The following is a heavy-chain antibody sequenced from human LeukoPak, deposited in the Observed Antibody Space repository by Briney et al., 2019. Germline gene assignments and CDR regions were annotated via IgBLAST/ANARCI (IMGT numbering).Heavy chain of an antibody. CDR1: GGTFSSYA. CDR3: ARVAAMGPFDY. Sequence: SAKVSCKASGGTFSSYAISWVRQAPGQGLEWMEGIIPIFGTANYAQKFQGRVTITADESTSTAYMELSSLRSEDTAVYYCARVAAMGPFDYWGQGTLVTVSS. J-gene: IGHJ4*02. V-gene: IGHV1-69*01. CDR2: IIPIFGTA. D-gene: IGHD5-18*01.